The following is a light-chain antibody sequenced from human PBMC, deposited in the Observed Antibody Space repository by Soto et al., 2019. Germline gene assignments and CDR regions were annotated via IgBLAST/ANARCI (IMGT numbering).Light chain of an antibody. CDR2: SHN. V-gene: IGLV1-47*02. Sequence: QSVLTQPPSASGTPGQRVTISCSGSSSNIGSNYVYWYQQLPGTAPKLLIYSHNQRPAGVPDRFSGSKFGSSASLAISGLRSDDEADYYCASWDDSLSGHVVFGGGTKSPS. CDR1: SSNIGSNY. J-gene: IGLJ2*01. CDR3: ASWDDSLSGHVV.